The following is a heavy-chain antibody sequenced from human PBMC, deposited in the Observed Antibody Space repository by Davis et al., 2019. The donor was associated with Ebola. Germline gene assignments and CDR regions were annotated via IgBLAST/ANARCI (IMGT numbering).Heavy chain of an antibody. Sequence: ASVKVSCKVSGYTLAEMSMHWVRQAPGQGLEWMGIFNPSGGSTNYAQKFQGRVTMTRDTSTSTVYMELSSLRSEDTAVYYCARACLYDSGNSGSYWGQGTLVTVSS. J-gene: IGHJ4*02. CDR1: GYTLAEMS. CDR2: FNPSGGST. D-gene: IGHD3-10*01. CDR3: ARACLYDSGNSGSY. V-gene: IGHV1-46*01.